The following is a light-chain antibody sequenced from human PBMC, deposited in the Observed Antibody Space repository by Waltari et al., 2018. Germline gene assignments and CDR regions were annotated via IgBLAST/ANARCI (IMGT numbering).Light chain of an antibody. J-gene: IGKJ5*01. Sequence: AIQLTQSPSSLSASVGDRVTIACRASQAIKSDLAWYQQKPGKAPKLLIYYASSLQSGVPSRFSGSGSGTDFTLTISSLQPEDFATYHCQHFKTYPITFGQGTRLEIK. CDR1: QAIKSD. CDR3: QHFKTYPIT. V-gene: IGKV1-13*02. CDR2: YAS.